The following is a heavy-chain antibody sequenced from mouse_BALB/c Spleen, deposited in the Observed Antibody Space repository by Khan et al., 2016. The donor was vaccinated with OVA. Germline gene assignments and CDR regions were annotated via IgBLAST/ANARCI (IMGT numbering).Heavy chain of an antibody. CDR2: LSNRGTTT. D-gene: IGHD2-3*01. Sequence: EVELVESGGGLVQPGGSLKLSCATSGFTFSDYYMYWVRQTPEKRLEWVAYLSNRGTTTYYPDTVRGRFTITRDQAKNTLYLQMSRLESEDTARYYCAREGDDGGLAYWGQGTLVTVSA. CDR1: GFTFSDYY. V-gene: IGHV5-12*02. J-gene: IGHJ3*01. CDR3: AREGDDGGLAY.